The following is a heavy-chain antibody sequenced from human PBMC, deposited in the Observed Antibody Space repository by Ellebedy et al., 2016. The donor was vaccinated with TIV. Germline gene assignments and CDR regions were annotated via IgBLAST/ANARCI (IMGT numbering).Heavy chain of an antibody. CDR2: ISWNSGYI. CDR3: AKSQYSYAYDHFDY. V-gene: IGHV3-9*01. J-gene: IGHJ4*02. CDR1: GVTFHDFV. D-gene: IGHD5-18*01. Sequence: PGGSLRLSCAVSGVTFHDFVMHWVRQVPGKGLEWVAGISWNSGYIDYADSVKGRFTISRDNAKNSLYLQMSSLIAEDTALYYCAKSQYSYAYDHFDYWGQGTLVSVSS.